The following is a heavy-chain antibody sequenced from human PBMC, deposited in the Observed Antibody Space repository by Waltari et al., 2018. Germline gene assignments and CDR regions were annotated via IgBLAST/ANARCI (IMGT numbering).Heavy chain of an antibody. CDR2: INPNSGGT. CDR3: AREGDIPLDAFDI. D-gene: IGHD5-12*01. Sequence: QVQLVQSGAEVKKPGASVKVSCKASGYTFTGYYMPWVRQAPGQGLEWRGWINPNSGGTNDAQKFQGRVTMTRETSISTAYMELSRLRSDDTAVYYCAREGDIPLDAFDIWGQGTMVTVSS. CDR1: GYTFTGYY. J-gene: IGHJ3*02. V-gene: IGHV1-2*02.